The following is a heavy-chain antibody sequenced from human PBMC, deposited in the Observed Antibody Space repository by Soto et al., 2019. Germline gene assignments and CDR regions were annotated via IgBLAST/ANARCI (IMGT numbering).Heavy chain of an antibody. CDR1: GFSFTNYL. J-gene: IGHJ4*02. V-gene: IGHV5-51*01. Sequence: GESLKISCKGSGFSFTNYLMCGVRQMPGKGLGMMGIIFPGNSDPRYGPSFQGQVTISVDKPVNTAYLQWTSLEASDTAMYFCARQRGNYSPLGYFDSWGQGTLVTVYS. D-gene: IGHD1-26*01. CDR2: IFPGNSDP. CDR3: ARQRGNYSPLGYFDS.